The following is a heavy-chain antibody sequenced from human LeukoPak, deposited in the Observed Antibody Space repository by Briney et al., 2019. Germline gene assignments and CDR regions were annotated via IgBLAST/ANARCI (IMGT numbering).Heavy chain of an antibody. J-gene: IGHJ4*02. CDR2: IYSGGST. D-gene: IGHD2/OR15-2a*01. CDR1: GFTFSTYA. CDR3: ARDLNISPFDY. Sequence: GGSLRLSCAASGFTFSTYAVNWVRQAPGKGLEWVSVIYSGGSTYYADSVKGRFTISRDNSKNTLYLQMNSLRAEDTAVYYCARDLNISPFDYWGQGTLVTVSS. V-gene: IGHV3-66*01.